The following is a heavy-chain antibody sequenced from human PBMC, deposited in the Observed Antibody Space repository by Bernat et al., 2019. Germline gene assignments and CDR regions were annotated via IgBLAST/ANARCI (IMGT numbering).Heavy chain of an antibody. CDR2: IKEDGSEK. Sequence: EVRVVESGGGLVQPGGSLRLSCAASGFAFSSAWMTWVRQAPGKGLEWVANIKEDGSEKHYVDSVRGRFTISRDNAKNSVYLEMSSLRAEDMAVYYCTRELRGGSQYDSKEAFDFWGHGTMVTVSS. CDR1: GFAFSSAW. CDR3: TRELRGGSQYDSKEAFDF. V-gene: IGHV3-7*01. D-gene: IGHD3-9*01. J-gene: IGHJ3*01.